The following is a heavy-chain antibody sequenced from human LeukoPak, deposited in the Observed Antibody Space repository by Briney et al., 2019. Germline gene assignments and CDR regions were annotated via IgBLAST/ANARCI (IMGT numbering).Heavy chain of an antibody. V-gene: IGHV4-61*01. CDR1: GGSVSSGSYY. D-gene: IGHD1-7*01. Sequence: SETLSLTCTVPGGSVSSGSYYWSWIRQPPGKGLEWIGYIYYSGSTNYNPSLKSRVTISVDTSRNQFSLKLSSVTAADTAVYYCARVPGGGTAANWGQGTMVTVSS. CDR3: ARVPGGGTAAN. CDR2: IYYSGST. J-gene: IGHJ3*01.